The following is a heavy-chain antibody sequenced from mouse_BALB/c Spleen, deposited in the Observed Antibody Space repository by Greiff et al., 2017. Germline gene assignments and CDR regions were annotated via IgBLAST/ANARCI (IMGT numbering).Heavy chain of an antibody. CDR2: ISSGGSYT. CDR3: ARRNDYGCAY. Sequence: DVMLVESGGGLVKPGGSLKLSCAASGFTFSSYAMSWVRQTPEKRLEWVATISSGGSYTYYPDSVKGRFTISRDNAKNTLYLQMSSLRSEDTAMYYCARRNDYGCAYWGQGTLVTVSA. CDR1: GFTFSSYA. J-gene: IGHJ3*01. V-gene: IGHV5-9-1*01. D-gene: IGHD2-4*01.